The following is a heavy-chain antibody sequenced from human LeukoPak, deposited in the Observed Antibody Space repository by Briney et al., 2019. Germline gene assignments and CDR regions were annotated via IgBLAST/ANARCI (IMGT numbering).Heavy chain of an antibody. Sequence: GGSLRLSCAASGFTFSKYRIHGVPQAPGKGLECVVVISYYGCNEYYTHSVKGIFSIYRDHSKNTLYLQIHRVTVEDTAVYYFAKGRTAMVLGPFDYWGQGNMVSV. CDR2: ISYYGCNE. CDR1: GFTFSKYR. CDR3: AKGRTAMVLGPFDY. J-gene: IGHJ4*02. D-gene: IGHD5-18*01. V-gene: IGHV3-30*18.